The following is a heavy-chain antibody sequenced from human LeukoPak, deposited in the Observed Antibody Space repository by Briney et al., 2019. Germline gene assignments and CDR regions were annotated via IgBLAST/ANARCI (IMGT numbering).Heavy chain of an antibody. V-gene: IGHV3-20*04. D-gene: IGHD2-2*01. J-gene: IGHJ5*02. CDR1: GFTFDDYG. CDR2: INWDGTST. CDR3: ARRQYDNWFDP. Sequence: GGSLRLSCAASGFTFDDYGMSWVRQAPGKGLEWVSGINWDGTSTGYVDSVKGRFTISRDNAKNSLYLQMNRLRAEDTALYYCARRQYDNWFDPWGQGTLVTVSS.